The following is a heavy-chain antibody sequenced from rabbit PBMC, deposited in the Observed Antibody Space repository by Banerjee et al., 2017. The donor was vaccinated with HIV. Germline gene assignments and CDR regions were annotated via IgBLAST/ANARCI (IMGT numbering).Heavy chain of an antibody. CDR3: ARHRAGGYGHDL. D-gene: IGHD1-1*01. V-gene: IGHV1S45*01. Sequence: QEQLEESGGDLVKPEGSLTLTCTASGFSFTSSYWICWVRQAPGKGLEWIGCIYTGSGNTYYANWAKGRFTISKTSSTTVTLQMTSLTAADTATYFCARHRAGGYGHDLWGQGTLVTVS. CDR1: GFSFTSSYW. CDR2: IYTGSGNT. J-gene: IGHJ4*01.